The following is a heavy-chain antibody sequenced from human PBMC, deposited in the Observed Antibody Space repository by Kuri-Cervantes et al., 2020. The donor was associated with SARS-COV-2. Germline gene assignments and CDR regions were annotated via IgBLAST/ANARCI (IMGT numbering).Heavy chain of an antibody. CDR2: FSWDGGST. CDR1: GFTFDDYT. CDR3: ARVAGEGPIYYYYMDV. Sequence: GGSLRLSCAASGFTFDDYTMHWVRQAPGKGLEWVSLFSWDGGSTYYADSVKGRFTISRESGENSLYLHMNSLRGDDTAVYYCARVAGEGPIYYYYMDVWGKGTTVTVSS. J-gene: IGHJ6*03. V-gene: IGHV3-43*01. D-gene: IGHD2-21*01.